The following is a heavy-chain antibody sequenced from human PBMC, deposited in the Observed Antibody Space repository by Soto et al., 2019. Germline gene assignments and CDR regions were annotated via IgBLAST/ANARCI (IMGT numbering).Heavy chain of an antibody. J-gene: IGHJ6*02. CDR3: ARVDRLISVPGGAYYYGVDV. D-gene: IGHD6-19*01. Sequence: EVRLLESGGGLVQPGGSLRLSCAASGFTFSSKAMSWVRQAPGKGLEWVSDISSSGHSTYSADSVKGRFTISRDNSMNTLFLQMNSLRAEDTAVYYCARVDRLISVPGGAYYYGVDVWGQGTTVTVSS. V-gene: IGHV3-23*01. CDR1: GFTFSSKA. CDR2: ISSSGHST.